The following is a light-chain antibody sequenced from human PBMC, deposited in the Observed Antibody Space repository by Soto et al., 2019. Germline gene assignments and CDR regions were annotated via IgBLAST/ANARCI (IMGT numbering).Light chain of an antibody. CDR3: QSYDTSLGFV. CDR1: SSNIGADYD. V-gene: IGLV1-40*01. Sequence: QSVLTQPPSVSGAPGQRVTFSCFGSSSNIGADYDVHWYQQLPGTAPKLLIYGNINRPSGVPDRFSGSKSGASAALAITGLQPEDEADYYCQSYDTSLGFVFGTGTKVT. CDR2: GNI. J-gene: IGLJ1*01.